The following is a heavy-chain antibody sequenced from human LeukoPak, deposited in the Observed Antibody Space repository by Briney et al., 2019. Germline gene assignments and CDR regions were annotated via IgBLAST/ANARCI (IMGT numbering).Heavy chain of an antibody. Sequence: SSETLSLTCTVSGGSISSSSYYWGWIRQPPGKGLEWIGSIYYSGSTYYNPSLKSRVTISVDTSKNQFPLNLSSVTAADTAVYYCASGYCSSTNCYRGDSYYYYMDVWGKGTTVTVSS. CDR2: IYYSGST. V-gene: IGHV4-39*01. D-gene: IGHD2-2*02. CDR1: GGSISSSSYY. J-gene: IGHJ6*03. CDR3: ASGYCSSTNCYRGDSYYYYMDV.